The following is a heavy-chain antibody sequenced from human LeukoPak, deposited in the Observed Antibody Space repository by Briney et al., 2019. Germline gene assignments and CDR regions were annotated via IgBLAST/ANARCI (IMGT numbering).Heavy chain of an antibody. CDR3: ARGFAHYDFWSGYYYYFDY. CDR2: ICHSGST. Sequence: KPSGTLSLTCAVSGGSISSSNWWSWVRQPPGKGLEWIGEICHSGSTNYNPSLKSRVTISVDKSKNQFSLKLSSVTAADTAVYYCARGFAHYDFWSGYYYYFDYWGQGTLVTVSS. J-gene: IGHJ4*02. D-gene: IGHD3-3*01. CDR1: GGSISSSNW. V-gene: IGHV4-4*02.